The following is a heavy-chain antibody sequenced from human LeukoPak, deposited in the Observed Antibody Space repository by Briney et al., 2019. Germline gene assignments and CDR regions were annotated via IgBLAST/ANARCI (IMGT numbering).Heavy chain of an antibody. CDR3: ARVGGELDY. V-gene: IGHV3-30*03. CDR1: GFTFSSYG. CDR2: ISYDGSNK. D-gene: IGHD2-15*01. Sequence: GRSLRLSCAASGFTFSSYGMHWVRQAPGKGLEWVAVISYDGSNKYYADSVKGRFTISRDNSKNTLYLQMNSLRAEDTAVYYCARVGGELDYWGQGTLVTVSS. J-gene: IGHJ4*02.